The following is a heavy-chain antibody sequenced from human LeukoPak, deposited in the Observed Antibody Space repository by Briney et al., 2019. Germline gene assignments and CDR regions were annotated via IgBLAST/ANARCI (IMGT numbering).Heavy chain of an antibody. CDR2: INPSGGST. Sequence: GASVKVSCKASGYTFTSYYMHWVRQAPGQGLEWMGIINPSGGSTSYAQKFQGRVTMTRDMSTSTVYMELSSLRSEDTAVYYCARAGSATIFGVVIGYMDVWGKGTTVTVSS. CDR3: ARAGSATIFGVVIGYMDV. CDR1: GYTFTSYY. D-gene: IGHD3-3*01. J-gene: IGHJ6*03. V-gene: IGHV1-46*01.